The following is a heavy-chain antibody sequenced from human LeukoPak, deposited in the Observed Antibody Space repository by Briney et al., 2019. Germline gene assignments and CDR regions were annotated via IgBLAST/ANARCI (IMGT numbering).Heavy chain of an antibody. CDR3: ARETYYYDSSGYYRYFDY. CDR2: IYYSGST. J-gene: IGHJ4*02. V-gene: IGHV4-59*01. Sequence: SETLSLTCTVSGGSISSYYWSWIRQPPGKGLEWIGYIYYSGSTNYNPSLKSRVTIPVDTSKNQFSLKLSSVTAADTAVYYCARETYYYDSSGYYRYFDYWGQGTLVTVSS. CDR1: GGSISSYY. D-gene: IGHD3-22*01.